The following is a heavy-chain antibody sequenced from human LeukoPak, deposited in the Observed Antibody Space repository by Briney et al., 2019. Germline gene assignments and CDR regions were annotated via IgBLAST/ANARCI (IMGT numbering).Heavy chain of an antibody. CDR3: ARHMVVSGWYRHFDY. D-gene: IGHD6-19*01. CDR1: GFTVSANY. Sequence: GGSLRLSCAASGFTVSANYMSWVRQAPGKGLGWVSVIYSGGSTYYTDSVKGRFTISRDNSKNTLFLQMNSLRAEDTAVYYCARHMVVSGWYRHFDYWGQGTLVIVSS. CDR2: IYSGGST. V-gene: IGHV3-53*01. J-gene: IGHJ4*02.